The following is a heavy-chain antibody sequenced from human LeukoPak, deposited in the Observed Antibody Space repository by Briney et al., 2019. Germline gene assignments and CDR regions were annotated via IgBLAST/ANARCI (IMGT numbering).Heavy chain of an antibody. D-gene: IGHD1-26*01. CDR2: IYYSGST. CDR1: GGSISSYY. CDR3: ARTPVGAIFDY. V-gene: IGHV4-59*01. Sequence: SETLSLTCTVSGGSISSYYWSWIRQPPGKGLEWIGYIYYSGSTNYNPSLKSRVTVSVDTSKNQFSLKLSSVTAADTAVYYCARTPVGAIFDYWGQGTLVTVSS. J-gene: IGHJ4*02.